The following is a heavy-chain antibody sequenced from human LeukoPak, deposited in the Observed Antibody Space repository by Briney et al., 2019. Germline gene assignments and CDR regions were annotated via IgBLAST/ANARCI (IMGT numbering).Heavy chain of an antibody. J-gene: IGHJ4*02. CDR2: ISSSSSYI. Sequence: GGSLRLSCAASGFTFSSYSMNWVRQAPGKGLEWVSSISSSSSYIYYADSVKGRFTISRDNAKNSLYLQMNGLRAEDTAVYYCARDRGLRFLEWFDYWGQGTLVTVSS. D-gene: IGHD3-3*01. CDR3: ARDRGLRFLEWFDY. V-gene: IGHV3-21*01. CDR1: GFTFSSYS.